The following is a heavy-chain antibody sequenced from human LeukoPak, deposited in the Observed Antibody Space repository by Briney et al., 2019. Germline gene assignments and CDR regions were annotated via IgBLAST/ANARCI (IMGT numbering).Heavy chain of an antibody. Sequence: ASVKVSCKASGYTFTGYYMHWVRQAPGQGLEWMGWINPNSGGTNYAQKFQGRVTMTRDTSISTAYMELSRLRSDDTAVYYCARDVTIFGVATYNWFDPWGQGTLVTVSS. CDR1: GYTFTGYY. CDR2: INPNSGGT. V-gene: IGHV1-2*02. J-gene: IGHJ5*02. CDR3: ARDVTIFGVATYNWFDP. D-gene: IGHD3-3*01.